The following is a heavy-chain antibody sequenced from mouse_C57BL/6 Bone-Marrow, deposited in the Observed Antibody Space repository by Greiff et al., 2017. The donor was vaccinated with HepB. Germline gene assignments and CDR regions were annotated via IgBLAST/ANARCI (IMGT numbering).Heavy chain of an antibody. CDR3: TRLITTVVEGWFAY. CDR1: GFNIKDDY. Sequence: EVQLQQSGAELVRPGASVKLSCTASGFNIKDDYMHWVKQRPEQGLEWIGWIDPENGDTEYASKFQGKATITADTSSNTAYLQLSSLTSEDTAVYYCTRLITTVVEGWFAYWGQGTLVTVSA. J-gene: IGHJ3*01. D-gene: IGHD1-1*01. V-gene: IGHV14-4*01. CDR2: IDPENGDT.